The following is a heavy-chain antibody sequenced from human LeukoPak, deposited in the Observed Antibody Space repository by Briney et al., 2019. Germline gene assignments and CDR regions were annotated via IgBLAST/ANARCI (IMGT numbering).Heavy chain of an antibody. D-gene: IGHD1-26*01. CDR3: ARFPIVGASDAFDI. Sequence: PGGSLRLSCAASGFTFSSYSMNWVRQAPGKGLEWVSSISSSSSSYIYYADSVKGRFTISRDNAKNSLYLQMNSLRAEDTAVYYCARFPIVGASDAFDIWGQGTMVTVSS. CDR2: ISSSSSSYI. CDR1: GFTFSSYS. V-gene: IGHV3-21*01. J-gene: IGHJ3*02.